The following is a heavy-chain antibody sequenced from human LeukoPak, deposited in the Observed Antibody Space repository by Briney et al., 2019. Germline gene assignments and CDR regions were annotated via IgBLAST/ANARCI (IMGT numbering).Heavy chain of an antibody. CDR1: GGSISSYY. CDR3: ARLSYYYDYYFDY. D-gene: IGHD3-22*01. CDR2: IYYSGST. J-gene: IGHJ4*02. V-gene: IGHV4-39*01. Sequence: SETLSLTCSVSGGSISSYYWSWIRQPPGKGLEWIGSIYYSGSTYYNPSLKSRVTISVDTSKNQFSLKLSSVTAADTAVYYCARLSYYYDYYFDYWGQGTLVTVSS.